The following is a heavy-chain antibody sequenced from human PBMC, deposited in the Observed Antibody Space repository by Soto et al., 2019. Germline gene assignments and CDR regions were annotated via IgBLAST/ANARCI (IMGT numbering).Heavy chain of an antibody. Sequence: AASGFTFSRYGMHWVRQAPGKGLEWVAVIFYDGSRKEYAASLKGRFTISRDNSKNTLYLQMNSLRAEDTAMYYCVRDDSDNGGLADYRSQRTPVTVSS. V-gene: IGHV3-33*01. J-gene: IGHJ4*02. CDR3: VRDDSDNGGLADY. CDR1: GFTFSRYG. CDR2: IFYDGSRK. D-gene: IGHD4-17*01.